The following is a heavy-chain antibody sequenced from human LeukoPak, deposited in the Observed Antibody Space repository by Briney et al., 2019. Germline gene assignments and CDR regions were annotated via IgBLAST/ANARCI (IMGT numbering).Heavy chain of an antibody. Sequence: PGGSLRLSCAASGFTFNSQAMSWVRQAPGKGLEWVSGISGSGGSTYYADSVKGRFTISRDNSKNTLYLQMNSLRAEDTAVYYCAKIPQAGTEDYWGQGTLVTVSS. J-gene: IGHJ4*02. CDR1: GFTFNSQA. V-gene: IGHV3-23*01. D-gene: IGHD6-13*01. CDR2: ISGSGGST. CDR3: AKIPQAGTEDY.